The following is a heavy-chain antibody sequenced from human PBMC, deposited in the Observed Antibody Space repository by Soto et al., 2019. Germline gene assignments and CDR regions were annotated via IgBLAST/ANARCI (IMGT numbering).Heavy chain of an antibody. J-gene: IGHJ4*02. CDR2: TSYDGSNK. CDR3: ARWGTTGGLDV. CDR1: GFTFRSYV. D-gene: IGHD3-16*01. V-gene: IGHV3-30*19. Sequence: QVQLVESGGGVVQPGASLRLSCVGSGFTFRSYVIHWVRQAPGKGLEWVALTSYDGSNKYYDDSVKGRFTISRDNSRNTVDLHMDSLRLQDTALYYCARWGTTGGLDVWGQGTLVSVSS.